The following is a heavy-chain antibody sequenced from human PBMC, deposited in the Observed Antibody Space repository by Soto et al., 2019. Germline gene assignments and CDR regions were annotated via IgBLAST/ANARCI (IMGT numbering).Heavy chain of an antibody. Sequence: PSETLSLTCTVSGGSISSGGYYWSWIRQHPGKGLEWIGNIYYSGSTYYNASLKRRVIISVDTSKNQFSLKLTSVTAADTAVYYWARGRENWKDINFEYWGQGTLVTVSS. CDR1: GGSISSGGYY. CDR2: IYYSGST. CDR3: ARGRENWKDINFEY. D-gene: IGHD1-1*01. J-gene: IGHJ4*02. V-gene: IGHV4-31*03.